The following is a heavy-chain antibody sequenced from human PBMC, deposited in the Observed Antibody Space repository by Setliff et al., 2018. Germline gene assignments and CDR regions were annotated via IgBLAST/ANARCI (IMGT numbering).Heavy chain of an antibody. Sequence: SETLSLTCTVSGASISSSSVNNFWTWIRQLPGKGLEWIGYMNYGGTAYYNPSLKGRVTISIDTSKNQFSLNLNSMTAADTAVYYCASRTTGPGGWFDFWGQGSLVTVSS. CDR1: GASISSSSVNNF. J-gene: IGHJ5*01. V-gene: IGHV4-39*01. D-gene: IGHD1-1*01. CDR2: MNYGGTA. CDR3: ASRTTGPGGWFDF.